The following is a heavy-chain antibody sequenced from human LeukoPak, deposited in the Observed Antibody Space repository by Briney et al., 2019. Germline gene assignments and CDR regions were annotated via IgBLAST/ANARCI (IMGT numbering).Heavy chain of an antibody. V-gene: IGHV4-59*11. J-gene: IGHJ6*02. CDR2: VFYSGST. Sequence: SETLSLTCTISGGFISTHCWSWVRQSPGKGPEWIGNVFYSGSTNYNPSLKSRVIISVDMSKNQFSLKLNSVTAADTAVYYCAREIDRSGFPYYCYATDVWGQGTTVTVSS. CDR3: AREIDRSGFPYYCYATDV. D-gene: IGHD3-22*01. CDR1: GGFISTHC.